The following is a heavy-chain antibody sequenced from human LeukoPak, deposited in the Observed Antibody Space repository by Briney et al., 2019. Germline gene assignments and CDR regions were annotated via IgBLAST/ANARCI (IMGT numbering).Heavy chain of an antibody. CDR3: ARGFFVGALYYCYMDV. CDR1: GGSISSYY. J-gene: IGHJ6*03. Sequence: SETLSLTCTVSGGSISSYYWSWIRQPPGKGLEWIGYIYYSGSTNYNPSLKSRVTISVDTSKNQFSLKLSSVTAADTAVYYCARGFFVGALYYCYMDVWGKGTTVTVSS. CDR2: IYYSGST. V-gene: IGHV4-59*01. D-gene: IGHD1-26*01.